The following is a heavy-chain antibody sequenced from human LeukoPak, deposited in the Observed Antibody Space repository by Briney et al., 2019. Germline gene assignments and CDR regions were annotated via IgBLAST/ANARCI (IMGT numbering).Heavy chain of an antibody. Sequence: GGSLRLSCAASGFTFSSYAMSWVRQAPGKGLEWVSVISGSGGSTYSADSVKGHFTISRDNSRNTLYLQMNSLRAEDTAVYYCARDGYSFGHDFDYWGQGTLVTVSS. J-gene: IGHJ4*02. CDR3: ARDGYSFGHDFDY. CDR1: GFTFSSYA. D-gene: IGHD5-18*01. CDR2: ISGSGGST. V-gene: IGHV3-23*01.